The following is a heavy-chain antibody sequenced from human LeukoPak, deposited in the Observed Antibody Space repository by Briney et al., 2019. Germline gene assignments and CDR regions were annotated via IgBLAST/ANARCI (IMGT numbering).Heavy chain of an antibody. CDR3: ASMRGYFEY. V-gene: IGHV3-23*01. CDR2: ISGTGDST. Sequence: PGGSLRLSCAASGFSFSNYGMAWVRQAPGKGLEWVSAISGTGDSTYYADSVKGRFTISRDNSKNTLYLRMNSLRAEDTAVYYCASMRGYFEYWGQGTLVTVSS. J-gene: IGHJ4*02. CDR1: GFSFSNYG.